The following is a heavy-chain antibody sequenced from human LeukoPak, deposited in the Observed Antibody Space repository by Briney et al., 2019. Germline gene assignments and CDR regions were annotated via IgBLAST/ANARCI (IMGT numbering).Heavy chain of an antibody. V-gene: IGHV1-69*01. CDR1: GGTFSSYA. CDR2: IIPICGTA. D-gene: IGHD6-13*01. CDR3: ARDIGSIAAGQDYYYYYGMDV. Sequence: GSSVKVSCKASGGTFSSYAISWVREAPGQGLEWMGGIIPICGTANYAQKFQGRVTITADESTSTAYMELSSLRSEDTAVYYCARDIGSIAAGQDYYYYYGMDVWGQGTTVTVSS. J-gene: IGHJ6*02.